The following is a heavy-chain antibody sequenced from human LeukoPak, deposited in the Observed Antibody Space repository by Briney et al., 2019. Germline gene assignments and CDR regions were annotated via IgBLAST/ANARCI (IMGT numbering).Heavy chain of an antibody. Sequence: PGGSLRLSCTASGFTFGDYAMSWFRQAPGKGLEWVGFIRSKAYGGTTEYAASVKGRFTISGDDSKSIAYLQMNSLKTEDTAVYYCARRITIFGVVTTYYFDYWGQGTLVTVSS. J-gene: IGHJ4*02. D-gene: IGHD3-3*01. CDR2: IRSKAYGGTT. CDR1: GFTFGDYA. V-gene: IGHV3-49*03. CDR3: ARRITIFGVVTTYYFDY.